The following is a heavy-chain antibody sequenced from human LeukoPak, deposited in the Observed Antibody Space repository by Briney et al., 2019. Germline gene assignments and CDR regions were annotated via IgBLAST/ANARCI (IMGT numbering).Heavy chain of an antibody. V-gene: IGHV3-30*04. CDR3: ASTKTYSGYSYGRYFDY. J-gene: IGHJ4*02. D-gene: IGHD5-18*01. CDR2: ISYDGSNK. Sequence: GGSLRLSCAASGFTFSSYAMHWVRQAPGKGLEWVAVISYDGSNKYYADSVKGRFTISRDNSKNTLYLQMNSLRAEDTAVYYCASTKTYSGYSYGRYFDYWGQGTLVTVSS. CDR1: GFTFSSYA.